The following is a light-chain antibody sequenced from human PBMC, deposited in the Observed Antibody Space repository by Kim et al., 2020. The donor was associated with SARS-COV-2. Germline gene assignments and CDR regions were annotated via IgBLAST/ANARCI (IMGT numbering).Light chain of an antibody. CDR1: QSISSW. J-gene: IGKJ3*01. V-gene: IGKV1-5*01. Sequence: DIQMTQSPSTLSASVGDRVTITCRASQSISSWLAWYQQKPGKAPKLLIYDASSLESGVPSRFSGSGSGTEFTLTISSLQPDDFATYYCQQYNSYRLNTFGPGTKVDIK. CDR3: QQYNSYRLNT. CDR2: DAS.